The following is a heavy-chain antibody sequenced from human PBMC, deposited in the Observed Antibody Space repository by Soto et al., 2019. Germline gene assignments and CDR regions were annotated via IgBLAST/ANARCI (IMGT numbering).Heavy chain of an antibody. CDR3: ASHMVRGVPFGY. V-gene: IGHV4-30-2*01. J-gene: IGHJ4*02. CDR1: GGSISSGGYY. CDR2: IYHSGSI. Sequence: SETLSLTCTVSGGSISSGGYYWSWIRQHPGKGLEWIGYIYHSGSIYYNPSLKSRVTMSVDRSKNQFSLKLSSVTAADTAVYYCASHMVRGVPFGYWGQGTLVTVSS. D-gene: IGHD3-10*01.